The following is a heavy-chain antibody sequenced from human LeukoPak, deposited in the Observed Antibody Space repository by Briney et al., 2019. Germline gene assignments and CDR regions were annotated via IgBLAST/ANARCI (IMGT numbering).Heavy chain of an antibody. D-gene: IGHD3-16*02. CDR3: ARYITYGGVIVFFDF. V-gene: IGHV3-20*01. CDR1: GFTFSSYA. CDR2: INWNGGRT. Sequence: GGSLRLSCAASGFTFSSYAMSWVRQTPGKGLEWVSGINWNGGRTFYGDSAKGRFTISRDNAKNSLYLQMNSLRAEDTALYHCARYITYGGVIVFFDFWGQGTLVIASS. J-gene: IGHJ4*02.